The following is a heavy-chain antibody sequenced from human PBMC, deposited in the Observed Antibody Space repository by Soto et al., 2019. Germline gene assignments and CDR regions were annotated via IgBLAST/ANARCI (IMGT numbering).Heavy chain of an antibody. D-gene: IGHD1-26*01. J-gene: IGHJ4*02. CDR2: IWYDGSNK. V-gene: IGHV3-33*01. CDR3: ARDPGAGALDY. Sequence: QVQLVESGGGVVQPGRSLRLSCAASGFTFSSYGMHWVRQAPGKGLEWVAVIWYDGSNKYYADSVKGRFTISRDNSKNTLYLQMNSLRAEDTAVYYCARDPGAGALDYWGQGTLVTVSS. CDR1: GFTFSSYG.